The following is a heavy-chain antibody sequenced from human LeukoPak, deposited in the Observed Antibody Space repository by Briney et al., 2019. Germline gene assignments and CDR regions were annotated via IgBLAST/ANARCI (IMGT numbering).Heavy chain of an antibody. J-gene: IGHJ4*02. CDR3: ARAESGYSYGYYYYFDY. D-gene: IGHD5-18*01. Sequence: ASVKVSCKASGYTFTSYGISWVRQAPGRGLEWMGWISAYNGNTNYAQKLQGRVTMTTDTSTSTAYMELRSLRSDDTAVYYCARAESGYSYGYYYYFDYWGQGTLVTVSS. CDR1: GYTFTSYG. CDR2: ISAYNGNT. V-gene: IGHV1-18*01.